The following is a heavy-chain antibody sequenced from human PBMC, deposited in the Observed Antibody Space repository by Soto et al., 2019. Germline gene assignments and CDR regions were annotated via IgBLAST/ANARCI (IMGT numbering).Heavy chain of an antibody. D-gene: IGHD7-27*01. Sequence: QVQLVQSGAEVKKPGASVKVSCKAAGYTFTSYDINWVRQATGQGFEWMGWMNPNSGNTGYAQKFQGRVTLTRDPSISTAFMELSSLRSEDTAVYYCARGPRNWGVDYWGQGTLVTVSS. CDR3: ARGPRNWGVDY. J-gene: IGHJ4*02. CDR1: GYTFTSYD. CDR2: MNPNSGNT. V-gene: IGHV1-8*01.